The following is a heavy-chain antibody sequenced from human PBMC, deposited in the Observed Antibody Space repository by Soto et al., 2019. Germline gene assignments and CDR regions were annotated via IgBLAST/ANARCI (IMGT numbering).Heavy chain of an antibody. V-gene: IGHV4-39*01. CDR3: ASHPLNWSGADS. D-gene: IGHD1-1*01. CDR1: GCSITSSEYY. J-gene: IGHJ4*02. Sequence: SETLSLTCTVSGCSITSSEYYWAWIRQPPGKGLQFVGTIYYSGSYYSNPSIKSRHSMSVNTYKNQFSLTMKSMAAADTGVYYCASHPLNWSGADSWGQGALVTVSS. CDR2: IYYSGSY.